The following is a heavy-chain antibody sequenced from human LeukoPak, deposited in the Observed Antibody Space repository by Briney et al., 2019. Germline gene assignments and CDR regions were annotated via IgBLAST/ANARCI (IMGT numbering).Heavy chain of an antibody. V-gene: IGHV3-53*01. CDR2: IYSGGST. J-gene: IGHJ4*02. D-gene: IGHD4-17*01. Sequence: GGSLRLSCAASGFTFSSYAMSWVRQAPGKGLEWVSVIYSGGSTYYADSVKGRFTISRDNSKNTLYLQMNSLRAEDTAVYYCATWYGALLDYWGQGTLVTVSS. CDR1: GFTFSSYA. CDR3: ATWYGALLDY.